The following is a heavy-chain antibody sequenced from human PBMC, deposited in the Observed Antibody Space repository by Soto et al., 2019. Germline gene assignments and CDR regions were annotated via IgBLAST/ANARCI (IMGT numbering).Heavy chain of an antibody. CDR3: ARGIRGYCSGGGCNYDFYYFGMDV. CDR2: IYYSGTT. J-gene: IGHJ6*02. V-gene: IGHV4-61*01. Sequence: QVQLQESGPGLVKPSETLSLTCTVSGGSVSSATFYWSWIRQPPGKGLEWVGYIYYSGTTNYNPSPERRVTIPVATAKNQSSPKLRSVTAADTAVYYWARGIRGYCSGGGCNYDFYYFGMDVWGQGTTVTVSS. D-gene: IGHD2-15*01. CDR1: GGSVSSATFY.